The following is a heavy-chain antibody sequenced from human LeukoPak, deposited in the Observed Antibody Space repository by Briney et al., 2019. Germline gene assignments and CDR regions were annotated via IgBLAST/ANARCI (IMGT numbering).Heavy chain of an antibody. Sequence: SETLSLTCTVSGGSISSYYWSWIRQPPGRGLQWIGSTSYSGRANYDPSLKDRVTVSLDTSKNQFYLKVTSVTAADTAVYYCARRRVEMAPITEGNWFDSWGQGTPVTVSS. J-gene: IGHJ5*01. D-gene: IGHD5-24*01. CDR1: GGSISSYY. CDR3: ARRRVEMAPITEGNWFDS. V-gene: IGHV4-59*08. CDR2: TSYSGRA.